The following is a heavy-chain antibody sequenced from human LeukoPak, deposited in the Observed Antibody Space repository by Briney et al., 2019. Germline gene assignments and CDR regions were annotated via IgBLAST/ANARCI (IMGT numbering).Heavy chain of an antibody. J-gene: IGHJ4*02. Sequence: GGSLRLSCAASGFIFSSYSMNWVRQAPGKGLEWISYIRSSSSTTYYADSVRGRFTISRDNAKNSLYLQMNSLRDEDTAVYYSAREGGSGGYFEDWGQGTLVTVSS. CDR2: IRSSSSTT. CDR3: AREGGSGGYFED. D-gene: IGHD3-10*01. CDR1: GFIFSSYS. V-gene: IGHV3-48*02.